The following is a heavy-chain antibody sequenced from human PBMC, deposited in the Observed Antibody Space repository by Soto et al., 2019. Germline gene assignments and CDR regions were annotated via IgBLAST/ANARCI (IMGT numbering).Heavy chain of an antibody. Sequence: PGGSLRLSCAASGVTFSSYAMSWVRQAPGKGLEWVSAISGSGGSTHYADSVKGRFTISRDNSKNTLYLQMNSLRAEDTAVYYCAYSSTPFDYWGQGTLVTVSS. CDR1: GVTFSSYA. J-gene: IGHJ4*02. CDR2: ISGSGGST. CDR3: AYSSTPFDY. D-gene: IGHD6-13*01. V-gene: IGHV3-23*01.